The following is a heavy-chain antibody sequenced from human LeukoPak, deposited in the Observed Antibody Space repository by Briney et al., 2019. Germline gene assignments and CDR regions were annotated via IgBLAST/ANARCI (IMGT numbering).Heavy chain of an antibody. CDR2: IIPILGIA. CDR1: GGTFSSYA. CDR3: AREKPDDYGGAYGMDV. D-gene: IGHD4-23*01. Sequence: SVKVSCKASGGTFSSYAISWVRQAPGQGLEWMGRIIPILGIANYAQKFQGRVTITADKSTSTAYMELSSLRSEDTAVYYCAREKPDDYGGAYGMDVWGQGTTVTVSS. J-gene: IGHJ6*02. V-gene: IGHV1-69*04.